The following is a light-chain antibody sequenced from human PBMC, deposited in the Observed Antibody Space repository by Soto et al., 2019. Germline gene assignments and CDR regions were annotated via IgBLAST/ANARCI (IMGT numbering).Light chain of an antibody. Sequence: QSALTQSPSASGSPGQSVTISCTGTSIDVGGYNFVSWYQQHPGKAPKLMIYEVSKRPSGVPDRFSGSKSGNTASLTVSGLQAEDEADYYCSSYAGSNNLLFGGGTQLTVL. J-gene: IGLJ7*01. CDR3: SSYAGSNNLL. CDR1: SIDVGGYNF. V-gene: IGLV2-8*01. CDR2: EVS.